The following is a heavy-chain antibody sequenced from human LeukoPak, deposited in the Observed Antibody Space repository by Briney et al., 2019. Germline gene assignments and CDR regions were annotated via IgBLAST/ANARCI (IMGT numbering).Heavy chain of an antibody. CDR3: ARAGRGFGVVIMGFDY. V-gene: IGHV4-31*03. CDR1: GGSISSGGYY. D-gene: IGHD3-3*01. CDR2: IYYSGST. J-gene: IGHJ4*02. Sequence: SQTLSLTCTVSGGSISSGGYYWSWIRQHPGKGLEWIGYIYYSGSTYYNPSLKSRVTISVDTSKNQFSLKLSSVTAADTAVYYCARAGRGFGVVIMGFDYWGQGTLVTVSS.